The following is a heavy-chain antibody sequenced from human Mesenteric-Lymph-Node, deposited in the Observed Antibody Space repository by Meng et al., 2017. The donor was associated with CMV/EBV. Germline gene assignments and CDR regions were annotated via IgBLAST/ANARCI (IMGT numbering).Heavy chain of an antibody. D-gene: IGHD3-22*01. CDR3: ARASGYYDSSGSASVNWFDP. CDR1: GYTFTGYY. Sequence: ASVKVSCKASGYTFTGYYLHWVRQAPGQGLEWMGWINTNTGRTNYAQKFQGRVIMTRDTSISTAYMELNRLTSDDTAVYYCARASGYYDSSGSASVNWFDPWGQGTLVTVSS. V-gene: IGHV1-2*02. CDR2: INTNTGRT. J-gene: IGHJ5*02.